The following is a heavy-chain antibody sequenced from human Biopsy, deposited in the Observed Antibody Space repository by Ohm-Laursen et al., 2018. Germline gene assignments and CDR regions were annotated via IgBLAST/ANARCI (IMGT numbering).Heavy chain of an antibody. CDR3: ARFPLGAYDDSGSYRAVEHWYFDL. CDR2: ISYTGYT. Sequence: SETLSLTCTVSGGSFTGHYWSWIRQPPGKGLEWIGHISYTGYTSYNASLKSRVTISVDTSRNHFSLRLSSLTAADTAVYYCARFPLGAYDDSGSYRAVEHWYFDLWGRGTLVTVSS. J-gene: IGHJ2*01. V-gene: IGHV4-59*11. D-gene: IGHD3-22*01. CDR1: GGSFTGHY.